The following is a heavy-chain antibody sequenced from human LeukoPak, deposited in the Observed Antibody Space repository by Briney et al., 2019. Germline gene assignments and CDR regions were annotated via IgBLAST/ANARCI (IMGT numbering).Heavy chain of an antibody. J-gene: IGHJ6*03. CDR3: ARERRSYCSSGSCQYYYYYYMDV. CDR2: INSDGSST. D-gene: IGHD2-15*01. V-gene: IGHV3-74*01. CDR1: GFTFSSYW. Sequence: GGSLRLSRAASGFTFSSYWMHWVRQAPGKGLVWVSRINSDGSSTSYADSVKGRFTISRDNAKNTLYLQMNSLRAEDTAVYYCARERRSYCSSGSCQYYYYYYMDVWGKGTTVTVSS.